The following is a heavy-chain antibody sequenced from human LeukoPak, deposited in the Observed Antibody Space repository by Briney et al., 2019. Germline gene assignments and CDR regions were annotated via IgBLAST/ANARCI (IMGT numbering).Heavy chain of an antibody. CDR3: ARDRNSQLRYFDWLSRPFDY. Sequence: GASVKVSCKASGYTFTSYGISWARQAPGQGLEWMGWISAYNGNTNYAQKLQGRVTMTTDTSTSTAYMELRSLRSDDTAVYYCARDRNSQLRYFDWLSRPFDYWGQGTLVTVSS. J-gene: IGHJ4*02. V-gene: IGHV1-18*01. D-gene: IGHD3-9*01. CDR2: ISAYNGNT. CDR1: GYTFTSYG.